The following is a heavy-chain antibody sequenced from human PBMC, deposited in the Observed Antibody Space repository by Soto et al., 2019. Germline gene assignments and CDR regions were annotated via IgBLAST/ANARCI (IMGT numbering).Heavy chain of an antibody. V-gene: IGHV4-59*01. J-gene: IGHJ4*02. CDR2: IYYSGST. CDR3: ARSDYSNYVPIDY. D-gene: IGHD4-4*01. Sequence: SETLSLTCTVSGGSISSYYWSWIRQPPGKGLEWIGYIYYSGSTNYNPSLKSRVTISVDTSKNQFSLKLSSVTAADTAVYYCARSDYSNYVPIDYWGQGTLVTVSS. CDR1: GGSISSYY.